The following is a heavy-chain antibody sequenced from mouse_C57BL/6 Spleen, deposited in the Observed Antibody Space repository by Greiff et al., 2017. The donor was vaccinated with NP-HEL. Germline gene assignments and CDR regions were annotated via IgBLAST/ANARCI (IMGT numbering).Heavy chain of an antibody. Sequence: VQLQQSGAELVKPGASVKLSCKASGYTFTEYTIHWVKQRSGQGLEWIGWFYPGSGSIKYNEKFKDKATLTADKSSSTVYMELSRLTSEDSAVYFCARHEDSLIYYDYAPFAYWGQGTLVTVSA. CDR2: FYPGSGSI. J-gene: IGHJ3*01. CDR1: GYTFTEYT. D-gene: IGHD2-4*01. V-gene: IGHV1-62-2*01. CDR3: ARHEDSLIYYDYAPFAY.